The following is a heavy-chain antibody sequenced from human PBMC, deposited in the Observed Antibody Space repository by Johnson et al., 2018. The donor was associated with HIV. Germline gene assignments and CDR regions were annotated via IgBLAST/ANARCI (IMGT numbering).Heavy chain of an antibody. J-gene: IGHJ3*02. D-gene: IGHD6-13*01. V-gene: IGHV3-30*03. Sequence: QVQLVESGGGVVQPGQSLRRSCAASGLTFSSYGMHWVRQAPGKGLEWVARIASEGSNKYYTDPVKGRFTISRDTSKNALYLQMHNLTTEDTAVYYCARERGRIAADAFDIWGQVTMVTVSS. CDR1: GLTFSSYG. CDR2: IASEGSNK. CDR3: ARERGRIAADAFDI.